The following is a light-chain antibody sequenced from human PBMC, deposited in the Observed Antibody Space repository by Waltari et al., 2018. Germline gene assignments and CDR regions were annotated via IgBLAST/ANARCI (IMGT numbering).Light chain of an antibody. CDR3: QKYNNVPQP. J-gene: IGKJ4*01. V-gene: IGKV1-27*01. Sequence: DIQMTQSPSSLSASVGDRVTITCRASQDINNHLAWYQRKPEKLPQLLIYAASTLHSGVPPRFSGSRSGTEFTLTISSRQPEDFATYYSQKYNNVPQPFGGGTKVENK. CDR2: AAS. CDR1: QDINNH.